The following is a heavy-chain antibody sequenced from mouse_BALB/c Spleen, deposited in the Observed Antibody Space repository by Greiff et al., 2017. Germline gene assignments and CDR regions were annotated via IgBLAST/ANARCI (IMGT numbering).Heavy chain of an antibody. CDR3: ARSGREGFAY. CDR1: GYAFSSYW. CDR2: IYPGDGDT. J-gene: IGHJ3*01. V-gene: IGHV1-80*01. D-gene: IGHD3-2*02. Sequence: VQLQQSGAELVRPGSSVKISCKASGYAFSSYWMNWVKQRPGQGLEWIGQIYPGDGDTNYNGKFKGKATLTADKSSSTAYMQLSSLTSEDSAVYFCARSGREGFAYWGQGTLVTVSA.